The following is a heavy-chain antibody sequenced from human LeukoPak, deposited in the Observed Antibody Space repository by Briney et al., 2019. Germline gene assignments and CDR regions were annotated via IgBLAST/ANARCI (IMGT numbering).Heavy chain of an antibody. CDR1: GGSFSGYY. V-gene: IGHV4-34*01. CDR3: ARGVAAAGPLGY. D-gene: IGHD6-13*01. Sequence: SETLSLTCAVYGGSFSGYYWSWIRQPPGKGLEWIGEINHSGSTNYNPSLKSRVTISVDTSKNQFSLKLSSVTAADTAVYYCARGVAAAGPLGYWGQGTLVTVSS. J-gene: IGHJ4*02. CDR2: INHSGST.